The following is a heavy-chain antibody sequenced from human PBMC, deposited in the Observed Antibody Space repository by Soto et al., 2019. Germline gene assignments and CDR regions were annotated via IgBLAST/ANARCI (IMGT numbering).Heavy chain of an antibody. Sequence: ASVKVSCKASGYTFTSYGISWVRQAPGQGLEWMGRISTYNGNTNYAQKLQGRVTMTTDTSTSTAYMELRSLRSDDTAVYYCGRDLYQSVFYYGMDVWGQGTTVTVSS. J-gene: IGHJ6*02. D-gene: IGHD2-2*01. CDR3: GRDLYQSVFYYGMDV. CDR1: GYTFTSYG. CDR2: ISTYNGNT. V-gene: IGHV1-18*01.